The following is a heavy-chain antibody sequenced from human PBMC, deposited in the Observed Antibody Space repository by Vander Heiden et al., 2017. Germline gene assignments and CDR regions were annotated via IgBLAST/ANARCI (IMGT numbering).Heavy chain of an antibody. D-gene: IGHD1-1*01. Sequence: EVQLVEPGGGLIEPEGSLRLSCAASGFTVSSNYMRWVRQAPGKGLEWVSVIYSGSSTYYADSVKGRFTSSRDNSKNTLYLQMNSLRAEDTSVYYCARVPGTSHYYYYGMDVWGQGTTVTVSS. V-gene: IGHV3-53*01. CDR2: IYSGSST. CDR1: GFTVSSNY. J-gene: IGHJ6*02. CDR3: ARVPGTSHYYYYGMDV.